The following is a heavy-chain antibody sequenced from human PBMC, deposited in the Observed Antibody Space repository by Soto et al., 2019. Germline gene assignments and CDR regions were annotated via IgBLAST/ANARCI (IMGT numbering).Heavy chain of an antibody. D-gene: IGHD6-6*01. J-gene: IGHJ6*03. CDR1: GFTFSSYA. V-gene: IGHV3-23*01. CDR3: AKVPIPIAARPRELYYYYYMDV. Sequence: GGSLRLSCAASGFTFSSYAMSWVRQAPGKGLEWVSAISGSGGSTYYADSVKGRFTISRDNSKNTLYLQMNSLRAEDTAVYYCAKVPIPIAARPRELYYYYYMDVWGKGTTVTVSS. CDR2: ISGSGGST.